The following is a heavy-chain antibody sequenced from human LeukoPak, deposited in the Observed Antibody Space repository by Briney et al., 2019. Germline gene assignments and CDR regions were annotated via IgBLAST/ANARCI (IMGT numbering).Heavy chain of an antibody. J-gene: IGHJ4*02. CDR2: IRSDGSHK. CDR3: AKDLGPVALNGGDY. V-gene: IGHV3-30*02. Sequence: AESLTLSCAASGFTFSSYGMHWVRQAPGRVMGWVGFIRSDGSHKYYADSVKGRLTIYRDNPKNTMYLQMNCLRTNDTYVYDRAKDLGPVALNGGDYWGQGTLVTVSS. D-gene: IGHD6-19*01. CDR1: GFTFSSYG.